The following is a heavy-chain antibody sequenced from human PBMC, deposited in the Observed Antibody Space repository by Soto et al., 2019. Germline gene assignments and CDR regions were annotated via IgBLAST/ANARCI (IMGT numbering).Heavy chain of an antibody. Sequence: GGSLRLSCAASGFSFSRYWMTWVRQAPGKGLEWVANIKQDGSEKYYVDSVKGRFTISRDNAKNSLYLQMNSLRAEDTAVYYCARDESLGGSGSPHYGMDVWGQGTTVTVSS. CDR2: IKQDGSEK. J-gene: IGHJ6*02. D-gene: IGHD3-10*01. V-gene: IGHV3-7*01. CDR1: GFSFSRYW. CDR3: ARDESLGGSGSPHYGMDV.